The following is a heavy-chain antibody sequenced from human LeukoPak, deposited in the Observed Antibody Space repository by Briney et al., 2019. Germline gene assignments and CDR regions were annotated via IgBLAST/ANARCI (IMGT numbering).Heavy chain of an antibody. J-gene: IGHJ6*03. CDR1: GFTFSSYE. V-gene: IGHV3-23*01. CDR2: ISGSCGST. Sequence: GGSLRLSCAASGFTFSSYEMSWVRQAPGKGLEWVSAISGSCGSTYYADSVKGRFTISRDNSKNTLYLQMNSLRAEDTAVYYCAKDNSRDFWSGYYPYYYYMDVWGKGTTVTVSS. D-gene: IGHD3-3*01. CDR3: AKDNSRDFWSGYYPYYYYMDV.